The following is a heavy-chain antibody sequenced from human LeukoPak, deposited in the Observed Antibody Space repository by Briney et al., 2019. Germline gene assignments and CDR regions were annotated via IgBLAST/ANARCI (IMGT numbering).Heavy chain of an antibody. Sequence: GGSLRLSCAASGFTFRSYAMHWVRQAPGKGLEGVAGISYDGSNKYYADSVKGRFTISRDNSKNTLDLQMNSLRAEDTAVYYCARPLGYCSSTSCYEWGYWGQGTLVTVSS. CDR3: ARPLGYCSSTSCYEWGY. CDR2: ISYDGSNK. D-gene: IGHD2-2*01. J-gene: IGHJ4*02. CDR1: GFTFRSYA. V-gene: IGHV3-30*14.